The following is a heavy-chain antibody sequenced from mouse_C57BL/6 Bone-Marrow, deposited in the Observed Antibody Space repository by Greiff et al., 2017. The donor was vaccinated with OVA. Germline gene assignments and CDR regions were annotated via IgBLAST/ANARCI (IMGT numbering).Heavy chain of an antibody. CDR3: ASRGLGDWYVDV. D-gene: IGHD4-1*01. CDR1: GYTFTSYW. Sequence: QVHVKQPGAELVRPGSSVKLSCKASGYTFTSYWMDWVKQRPGQGLEWIGNIYPSDSETHYNQKFKDKATLTVDKSSSTAYMQLSSLTSEDSAVYYCASRGLGDWYVDVWGTGTTVTVSS. CDR2: IYPSDSET. J-gene: IGHJ1*03. V-gene: IGHV1-61*01.